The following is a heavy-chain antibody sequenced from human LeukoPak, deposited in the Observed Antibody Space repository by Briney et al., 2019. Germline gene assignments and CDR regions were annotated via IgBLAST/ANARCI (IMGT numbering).Heavy chain of an antibody. J-gene: IGHJ6*03. V-gene: IGHV4-34*01. CDR2: INHSGST. CDR1: GGSFSGYY. CDR3: ARVDGPSYYYYYMDV. D-gene: IGHD3/OR15-3a*01. Sequence: PSETLSLTCAVYGGSFSGYYWSWIRQPPGKGLEWIGEINHSGSTNYNPSLKSRVTISVDTSKNQFSLKLRSVTAADTAVYYCARVDGPSYYYYYMDVWGKGTTVTVSS.